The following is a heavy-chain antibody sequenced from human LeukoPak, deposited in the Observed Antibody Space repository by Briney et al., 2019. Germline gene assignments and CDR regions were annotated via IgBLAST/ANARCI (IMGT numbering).Heavy chain of an antibody. V-gene: IGHV5-51*01. CDR1: GYRFTSYW. D-gene: IGHD3-3*01. CDR3: ARRSGPAEAFDI. CDR2: IYPGDSDT. Sequence: NHGESLKISCKCSGYRFTSYWIGWVRQMTGKGLESMGIIYPGDSDTRYSPSFQGQVTISVDKSISTAYLQWSSLKASDTAMYYCARRSGPAEAFDIWGQGTMVSVSS. J-gene: IGHJ3*02.